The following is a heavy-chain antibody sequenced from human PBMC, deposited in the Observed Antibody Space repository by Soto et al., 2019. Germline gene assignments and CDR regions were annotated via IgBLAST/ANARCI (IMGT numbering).Heavy chain of an antibody. D-gene: IGHD5-12*01. V-gene: IGHV3-7*01. J-gene: IGHJ4*02. CDR3: ARYGRYDFNY. Sequence: GGSLRLSCAVSGFTFGSYWMSWVRQAPGKGLDWVAKINQDGSEKYHVDSVKGRFTISRDNVENLLFLEMNSLSAEDTAVYYCARYGRYDFNYWGQGTLVTVSS. CDR2: INQDGSEK. CDR1: GFTFGSYW.